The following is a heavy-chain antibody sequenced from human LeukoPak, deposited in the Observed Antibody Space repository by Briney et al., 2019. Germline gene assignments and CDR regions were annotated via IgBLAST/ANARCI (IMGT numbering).Heavy chain of an antibody. J-gene: IGHJ4*02. CDR3: ARGYSGTYRMDY. CDR2: INSDGSST. CDR1: GFTFSSYW. D-gene: IGHD1-26*01. Sequence: PGGSLRLSCAASGFTFSSYWMHWVRQAPGKGLVWVSRINSDGSSTSYADSVKGRFTISRDNAKNTLSLQMNRLRADDTAVYYCARGYSGTYRMDYWGQGTLVIVSS. V-gene: IGHV3-74*01.